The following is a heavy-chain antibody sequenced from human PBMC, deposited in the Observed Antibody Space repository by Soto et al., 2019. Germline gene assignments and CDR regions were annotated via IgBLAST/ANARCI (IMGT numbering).Heavy chain of an antibody. CDR1: GGSIRSGCYY. D-gene: IGHD5-18*01. CDR2: IYYSGST. V-gene: IGHV4-31*03. J-gene: IGHJ4*02. CDR3: TRPLDTAMVTFDY. Sequence: SETLSLTCTVSGGSIRSGCYYWTWIRQHPGKGLEWIGYIYYSGSTYYNPSLKSRVTISVDTSKNQFSLKLSSVTAADTAVYYCTRPLDTAMVTFDYWGQGTLVTVSS.